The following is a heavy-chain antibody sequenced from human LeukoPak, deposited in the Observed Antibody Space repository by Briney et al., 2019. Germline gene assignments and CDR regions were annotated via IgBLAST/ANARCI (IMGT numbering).Heavy chain of an antibody. V-gene: IGHV4-39*01. D-gene: IGHD1-1*01. CDR3: ARRTTGTDADAFDI. CDR2: IYYSGST. Sequence: SETLSLTCTVSGGSISSSRYYWGWIRQPPGKGLEWIGSIYYSGSTYYNPSLKSRVTISVDTSKNQFSLKLSSVTAADTAFYYCARRTTGTDADAFDIWGQGTMVTVSS. J-gene: IGHJ3*02. CDR1: GGSISSSRYY.